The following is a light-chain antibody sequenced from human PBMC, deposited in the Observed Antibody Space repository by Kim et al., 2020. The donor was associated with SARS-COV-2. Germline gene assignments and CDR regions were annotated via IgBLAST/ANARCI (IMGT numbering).Light chain of an antibody. CDR2: GNS. J-gene: IGLJ1*01. CDR3: QSYDSSLSGYV. V-gene: IGLV1-40*01. Sequence: RGSLSCTGSSSNIGAGYDVHWYQQLPGTAPKLLIYGNSNRPSGVPDRFSGSKSGTSASLAITGLQAEDEADYYCQSYDSSLSGYVFGTGTKVTVL. CDR1: SSNIGAGYD.